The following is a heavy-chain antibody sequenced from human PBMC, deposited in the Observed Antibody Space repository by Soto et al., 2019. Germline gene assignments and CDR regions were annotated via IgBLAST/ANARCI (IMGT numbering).Heavy chain of an antibody. CDR3: ARVGCTGGSCRPYYYYDMDV. V-gene: IGHV3-33*01. J-gene: IGHJ6*02. D-gene: IGHD2-15*01. CDR2: IWYDGSNK. Sequence: PVGSLRLSCAASGFTFNTYGMNWVRQAPGKGLEWVAVIWYDGSNKYYADSVKGRFTISRDNSKNTLYLQMSSLRAEDTAVYYCARVGCTGGSCRPYYYYDMDVWGQGTTVTVSS. CDR1: GFTFNTYG.